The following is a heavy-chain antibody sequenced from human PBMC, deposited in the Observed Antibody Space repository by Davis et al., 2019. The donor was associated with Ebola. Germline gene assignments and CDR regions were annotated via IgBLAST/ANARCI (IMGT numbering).Heavy chain of an antibody. D-gene: IGHD3-16*02. J-gene: IGHJ4*02. Sequence: ASVKVSCKASGYTFTSYGISWVRQAPGQGLEWMGWISAYNGNTNYAQKLQGRVTMTTDTSTSTAYMELRSLRSDDTAVYYCARDEAYDYVWGSYRWDFDYWGQGTLVTVSS. CDR1: GYTFTSYG. CDR3: ARDEAYDYVWGSYRWDFDY. V-gene: IGHV1-18*04. CDR2: ISAYNGNT.